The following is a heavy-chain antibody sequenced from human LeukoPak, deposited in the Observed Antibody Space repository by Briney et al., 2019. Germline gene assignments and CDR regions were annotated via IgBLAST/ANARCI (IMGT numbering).Heavy chain of an antibody. J-gene: IGHJ6*03. V-gene: IGHV1-18*04. CDR2: ISAYNGNT. CDR1: GYTFTVYY. Sequence: ASVKVSCKAPGYTFTVYYIHWVRQAPGQGLEWMGWISAYNGNTNYAQKLQGRVTMTTDTSTSTAYMELRSLRSDDTAVYYCARAPGFAGGDDYYYYYMDVWGKGTTVTVSS. D-gene: IGHD3-10*01. CDR3: ARAPGFAGGDDYYYYYMDV.